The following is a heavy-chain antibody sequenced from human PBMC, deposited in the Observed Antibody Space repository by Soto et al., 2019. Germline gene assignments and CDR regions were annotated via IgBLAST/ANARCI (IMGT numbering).Heavy chain of an antibody. D-gene: IGHD2-2*01. CDR1: GDTFSSYT. V-gene: IGHV1-69*02. J-gene: IGHJ4*02. CDR3: ARYQSYCSSASCYGALGF. CDR2: IIPILDIV. Sequence: QVQLVQSAAEVKTPGSSVKVSCKASGDTFSSYTITWVRQAPGQGIEWMGRIIPILDIVTYAQNFQDRVTITADKSTNTAYMELSSLRSEDTAVYFCARYQSYCSSASCYGALGFWGQGTLVAVSS.